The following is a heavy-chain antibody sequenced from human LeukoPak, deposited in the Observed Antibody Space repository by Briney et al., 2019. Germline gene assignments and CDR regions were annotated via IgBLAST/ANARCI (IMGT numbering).Heavy chain of an antibody. CDR3: ARKAEQWLVPDAFDI. Sequence: GESLKISCKGSGYSFTSYWIGWVRQMPGKGLEWMGIIYPGDSDTRYSPSFQGQVTISADKSISTAYLQWSSLKASDTAMYYCARKAEQWLVPDAFDIWGQGTMVTVSS. CDR2: IYPGDSDT. V-gene: IGHV5-51*01. J-gene: IGHJ3*02. CDR1: GYSFTSYW. D-gene: IGHD6-19*01.